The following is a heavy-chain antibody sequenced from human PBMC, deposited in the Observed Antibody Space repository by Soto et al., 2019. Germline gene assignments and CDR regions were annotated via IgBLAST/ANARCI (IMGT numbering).Heavy chain of an antibody. CDR1: GFTFSSNS. CDR2: ISSSSTI. Sequence: EVQVVESGGGLVQPGGSLRLSCAASGFTFSSNSMNWVRQAPGKGLEWISYISSSSTIYADSVKGRFTISRDNAKNSLYLQMNSLRDEDTAVYYCARVIWSGHLTSDLWGQGTLVTVPS. J-gene: IGHJ5*02. V-gene: IGHV3-48*02. D-gene: IGHD3-3*01. CDR3: ARVIWSGHLTSDL.